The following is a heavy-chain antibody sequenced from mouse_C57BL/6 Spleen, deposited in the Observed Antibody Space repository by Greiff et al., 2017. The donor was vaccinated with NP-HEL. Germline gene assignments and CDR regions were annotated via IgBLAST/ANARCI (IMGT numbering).Heavy chain of an antibody. J-gene: IGHJ2*01. CDR1: GYTFTSYW. CDR3: ARDYYGSSLDYCDY. D-gene: IGHD1-1*01. CDR2: INPSNGGT. V-gene: IGHV1-53*01. Sequence: QVQLQQPGTELVKPGASVKLSCKASGYTFTSYWMHWVKQRPGQGLEWIGNINPSNGGTNYNEQFKSKATLTVDKSFSTAYMQLSSLTSEDSAVYYCARDYYGSSLDYCDYWGQGTTLTVSS.